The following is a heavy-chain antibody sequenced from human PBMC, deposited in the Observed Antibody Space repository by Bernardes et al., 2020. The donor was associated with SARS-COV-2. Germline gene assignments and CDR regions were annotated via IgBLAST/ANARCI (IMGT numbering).Heavy chain of an antibody. CDR1: GFTFSSSV. J-gene: IGHJ4*02. Sequence: GGSLRLSCAASGFTFSSSVMNWVCQAPGKGLEWVSYISTGGSTKYYADSVKGRFTISRDNAKNSLYLQMNSLRAEDTAVYYCAREYTYGFDSWGQGTLVTVSS. D-gene: IGHD5-18*01. V-gene: IGHV3-48*03. CDR2: ISTGGSTK. CDR3: AREYTYGFDS.